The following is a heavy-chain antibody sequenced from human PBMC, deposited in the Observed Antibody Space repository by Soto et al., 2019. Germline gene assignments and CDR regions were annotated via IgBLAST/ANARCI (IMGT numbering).Heavy chain of an antibody. Sequence: SETLSLTCTVSGGSISSGDYYWSWIRQPPGKGLEWIGYIYYSGSTYYNPSLKSRVTISIDTSKNQFSLKLSSVTAADTAVYYCARDYGSVPYYYYGMDVWGQGTTVTVSS. D-gene: IGHD3-10*01. CDR1: GGSISSGDYY. V-gene: IGHV4-30-4*01. CDR3: ARDYGSVPYYYYGMDV. CDR2: IYYSGST. J-gene: IGHJ6*02.